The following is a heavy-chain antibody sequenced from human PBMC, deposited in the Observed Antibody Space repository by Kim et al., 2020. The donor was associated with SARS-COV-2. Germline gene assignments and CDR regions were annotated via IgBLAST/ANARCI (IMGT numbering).Heavy chain of an antibody. V-gene: IGHV4-34*01. CDR2: INHSGII. Sequence: SETLSLTCAVYGGSFSGYHWSWIRQPPGKGLEWIGEINHSGIINHNPSLKSRVTISIDTSKNQFSLKLTSVTAADTSFYYCARGRAGVVPAPVLGIGPYYEYFIMDVWGHGTTVTVSS. J-gene: IGHJ6*02. D-gene: IGHD2-2*02. CDR1: GGSFSGYH. CDR3: ARGRAGVVPAPVLGIGPYYEYFIMDV.